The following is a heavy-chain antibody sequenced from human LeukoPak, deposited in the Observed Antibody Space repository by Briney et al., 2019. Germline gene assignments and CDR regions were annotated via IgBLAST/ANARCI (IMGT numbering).Heavy chain of an antibody. J-gene: IGHJ4*02. D-gene: IGHD3-22*01. CDR1: GFTFSSYS. V-gene: IGHV3-21*01. CDR3: ARDGRKYYYDSSDEYYFDY. Sequence: PGGSLRLSCAASGFTFSSYSMNWVRQAPGKGLEWVSSISSRSSYIYYADSVKGRFTISRDNAKNSLYLQMNSLRAEDTAVYYCARDGRKYYYDSSDEYYFDYWGQGTLVTVSS. CDR2: ISSRSSYI.